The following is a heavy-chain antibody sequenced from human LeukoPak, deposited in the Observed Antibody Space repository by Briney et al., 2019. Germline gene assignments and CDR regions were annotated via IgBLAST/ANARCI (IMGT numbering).Heavy chain of an antibody. Sequence: WIRQPPGKGLEWIGDIYYSGRTYYNPSLGSRVSISLDTSMNDFSLTLSYVTAADTAVYYCARRRYYDSTGFLDWGRGSLVIVSS. CDR2: IYYSGRT. D-gene: IGHD3-22*01. V-gene: IGHV4-39*02. CDR3: ARRRYYDSTGFLD. J-gene: IGHJ1*01.